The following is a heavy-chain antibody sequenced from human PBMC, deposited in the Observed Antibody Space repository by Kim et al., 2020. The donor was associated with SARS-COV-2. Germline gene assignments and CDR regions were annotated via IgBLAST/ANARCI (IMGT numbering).Heavy chain of an antibody. Sequence: GGSLRLSCAASGFTFSSYGMHWVRQAPGKGLEWVAVIWYDGSNKYYADSVKGRFTISRDNSKNTLYLQMNSLRAEDTAVYYCARDAKYYDILTGYYPPYYYFGMDVWGQQTTLTVS. V-gene: IGHV3-33*01. CDR3: ARDAKYYDILTGYYPPYYYFGMDV. D-gene: IGHD3-9*01. CDR2: IWYDGSNK. CDR1: GFTFSSYG. J-gene: IGHJ6*02.